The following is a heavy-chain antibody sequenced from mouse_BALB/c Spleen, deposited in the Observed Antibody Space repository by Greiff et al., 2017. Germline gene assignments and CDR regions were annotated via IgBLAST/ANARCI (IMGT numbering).Heavy chain of an antibody. D-gene: IGHD1-1*01. CDR3: ARGSQWATTGDY. CDR2: ILPGSGST. J-gene: IGHJ2*01. V-gene: IGHV1-9*01. Sequence: VQLQQSGAELMKPGASVKISCKATGYTFSSYWIEWVKQRPGHGLEWIGEILPGSGSTNYNEKFKGKATFTADTSSNTAYMQLSSLTSEDSAVYYCARGSQWATTGDYWGQGTTLTVSS. CDR1: GYTFSSYW.